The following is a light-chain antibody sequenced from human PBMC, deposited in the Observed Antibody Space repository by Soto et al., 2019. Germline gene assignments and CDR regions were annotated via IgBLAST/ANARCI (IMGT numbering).Light chain of an antibody. J-gene: IGLJ2*01. CDR3: SSYRKTTFPHVV. CDR2: AVT. Sequence: QSVLTQPASVSGSPGQSITISCTGTSSDIGADDFVSWYQHHPDKTPKLIIFAVTYRPTGISHRFSAAKSGNTASLTISGLEAEDEAFYYCSSYRKTTFPHVVFGGGTKVTAL. V-gene: IGLV2-14*01. CDR1: SSDIGADDF.